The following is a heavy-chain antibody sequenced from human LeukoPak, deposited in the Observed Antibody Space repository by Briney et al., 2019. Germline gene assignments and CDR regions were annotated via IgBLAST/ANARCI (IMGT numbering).Heavy chain of an antibody. CDR1: GGSISSSSYY. V-gene: IGHV4-39*01. CDR2: IYYSGST. Sequence: PSETLSLTCTVSGGSISSSSYYWGWIRQPPGKGLEWIGSIYYSGSTYYNPSLKSRVTISVDTSKNQFSLRLSSVTAADTAVYFCARRPNRVGGYYDYWGQGILVTVSS. J-gene: IGHJ4*02. D-gene: IGHD3-22*01. CDR3: ARRPNRVGGYYDY.